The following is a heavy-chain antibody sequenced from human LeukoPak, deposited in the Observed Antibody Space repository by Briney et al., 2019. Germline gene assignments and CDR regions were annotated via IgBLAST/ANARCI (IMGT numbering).Heavy chain of an antibody. CDR1: GYTLTSYD. V-gene: IGHV1-8*03. CDR3: ARGDYGSRGDYYYYYMDV. Sequence: ASVKVSCKASGYTLTSYDINWVRQATGQGLEWMGWMNPNSGNTGYAQKFQGRVTITRNTSISTAYMELSSLRSEDTAVYYCARGDYGSRGDYYYYYMDVWGKGTTVTVSS. J-gene: IGHJ6*03. CDR2: MNPNSGNT. D-gene: IGHD3-10*01.